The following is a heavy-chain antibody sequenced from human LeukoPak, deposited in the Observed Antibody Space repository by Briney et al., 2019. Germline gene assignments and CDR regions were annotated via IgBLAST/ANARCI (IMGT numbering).Heavy chain of an antibody. CDR3: AKDSCSGGSCYVFDP. D-gene: IGHD2-15*01. J-gene: IGHJ5*02. CDR1: GFTFDDCA. Sequence: GGSLRLSCAASGFTFDDCAMHWVRQAPGKGLEWVSLISWDGGSTYYADSVKGRFTISRDNSKNSLYLQMNSLRAEDTALYYCAKDSCSGGSCYVFDPWGQGTLVTVSS. V-gene: IGHV3-43D*03. CDR2: ISWDGGST.